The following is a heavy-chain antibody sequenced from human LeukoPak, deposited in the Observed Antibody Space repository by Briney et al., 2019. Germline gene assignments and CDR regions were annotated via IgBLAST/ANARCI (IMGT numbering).Heavy chain of an antibody. CDR3: ARDLQSHGDYHYYMDV. D-gene: IGHD4-11*01. CDR2: MNPNSGNT. CDR1: GYTFTSYD. Sequence: ASVKVSCKASGYTFTSYDINWVRQATGQGLEWMGWMNPNSGNTGYAQKFQGRVTMTRNTSISTAYMELSSLRSEDTAVYYCARDLQSHGDYHYYMDVWGKGTTVTVSS. J-gene: IGHJ6*03. V-gene: IGHV1-8*01.